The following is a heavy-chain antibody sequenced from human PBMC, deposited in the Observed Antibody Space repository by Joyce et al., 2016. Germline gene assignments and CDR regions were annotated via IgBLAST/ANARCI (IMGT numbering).Heavy chain of an antibody. CDR1: GGSISSSTYY. CDR2: IYYSGST. D-gene: IGHD1-26*01. Sequence: QLQLQESGPGLVKPSETLSLTCTVSGGSISSSTYYWGWIRQPPGKGLECIGSIYYSGSTYYYPSLKSRVTISVDTSKNQFSLKLTSLTAADTAVFYCATWRGSFPFFDYWGQGTLVTVSS. J-gene: IGHJ4*02. CDR3: ATWRGSFPFFDY. V-gene: IGHV4-39*07.